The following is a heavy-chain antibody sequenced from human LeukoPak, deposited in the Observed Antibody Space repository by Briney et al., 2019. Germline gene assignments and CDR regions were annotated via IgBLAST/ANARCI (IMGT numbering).Heavy chain of an antibody. V-gene: IGHV3-30*03. D-gene: IGHD2-15*01. Sequence: SGRSLRLSCAASGFTFSMNGMHWVRQAPGKGPEWVAVLSYDGKNVGYADSVKGRFTISRDNSKNTLYLQMNSLRPGDTAVYYCARAPHRCSGGSCLDYWGQGTLVTVSS. CDR3: ARAPHRCSGGSCLDY. CDR2: LSYDGKNV. CDR1: GFTFSMNG. J-gene: IGHJ4*02.